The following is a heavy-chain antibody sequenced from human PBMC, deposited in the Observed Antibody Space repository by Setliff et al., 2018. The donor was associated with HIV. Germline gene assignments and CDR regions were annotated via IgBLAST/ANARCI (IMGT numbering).Heavy chain of an antibody. V-gene: IGHV4-39*01. J-gene: IGHJ6*03. CDR2: IYYSGST. D-gene: IGHD4-4*01. Sequence: LSLTCTVSGGSISSSSYYWGWIRQPPGKGLEWIGSIYYSGSTYYNPSLKSRVTISVGTSKNQFSLKLSSVTAADTAVYYCARLTTVTNYYYYYMDVWGKGTTVTVSS. CDR1: GGSISSSSYY. CDR3: ARLTTVTNYYYYYMDV.